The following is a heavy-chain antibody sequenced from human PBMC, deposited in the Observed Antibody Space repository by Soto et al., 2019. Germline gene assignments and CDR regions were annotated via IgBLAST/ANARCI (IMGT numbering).Heavy chain of an antibody. CDR3: ARISQGTYCRGGNCYSDY. J-gene: IGHJ4*02. Sequence: EVQLVESGGALVQPGGSLRLSCAASGFTFSSYWMHWVRQDPEKGLVWVSRINGDGISTSYADSVKGRFTISRDNAKDTLYLHMNRLGAEDTAVYYCARISQGTYCRGGNCYSDYWGQGTLVTVSS. CDR1: GFTFSSYW. D-gene: IGHD2-15*01. V-gene: IGHV3-74*01. CDR2: INGDGIST.